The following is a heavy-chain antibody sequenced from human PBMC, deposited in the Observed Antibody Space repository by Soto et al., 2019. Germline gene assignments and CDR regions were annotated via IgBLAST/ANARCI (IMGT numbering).Heavy chain of an antibody. CDR1: GFTFSSYS. CDR3: AGDLYGDWNPHY. V-gene: IGHV3-21*01. Sequence: VQLVESGGGLVQPGGSLRLSCAASGFTFSSYSMNWVRQAPGKGLEWVSSISSSSSYIYYADSVKGRFTISRDNAKNSLYPQMNSLRAEDTAVYYCAGDLYGDWNPHYWGQGTLVTVSS. CDR2: ISSSSSYI. J-gene: IGHJ4*02. D-gene: IGHD1-1*01.